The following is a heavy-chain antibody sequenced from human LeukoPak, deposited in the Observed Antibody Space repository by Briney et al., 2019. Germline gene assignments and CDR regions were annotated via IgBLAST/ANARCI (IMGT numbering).Heavy chain of an antibody. V-gene: IGHV4-31*03. D-gene: IGHD5-12*01. Sequence: SETLSLTCTVSGGSISSGGYYWSWIRQHPGKDLEWIGYFYYSGSTYYNPSLKSRVTISVDTSKNQFSLKLSSVTAADTAVYYCARDESSGYAFYEYWGQGTLVTVSS. J-gene: IGHJ4*02. CDR3: ARDESSGYAFYEY. CDR1: GGSISSGGYY. CDR2: FYYSGST.